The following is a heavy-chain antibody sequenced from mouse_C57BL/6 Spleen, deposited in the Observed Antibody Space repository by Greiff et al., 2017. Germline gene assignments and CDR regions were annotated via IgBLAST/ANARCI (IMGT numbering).Heavy chain of an antibody. D-gene: IGHD3-2*02. J-gene: IGHJ4*01. CDR1: GYTFTSYW. CDR3: ARRGSGYAMDY. CDR2: IDPSDSYT. V-gene: IGHV1-59*01. Sequence: QVQLKQPGAELVRPGTSVKLSCKASGYTFTSYWMHWVKQRPGQGLEWIGVIDPSDSYTNYNQKFKGKATLTVDTSSSTAYMQLSSLTSEDSAVYYCARRGSGYAMDYWGQGTSVTVSS.